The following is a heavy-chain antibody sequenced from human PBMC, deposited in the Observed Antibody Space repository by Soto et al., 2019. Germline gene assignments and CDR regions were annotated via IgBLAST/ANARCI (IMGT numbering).Heavy chain of an antibody. CDR1: GHLFNNHW. CDR3: ARGYFDSGHGYDL. CDR2: IFTRDSET. D-gene: IGHD3-10*01. V-gene: IGHV5-51*01. J-gene: IGHJ5*02. Sequence: GESLKISCKGPGHLFNNHWIGWVRQTPGKGLEWMGLIFTRDSETKTSPSFQGHVSFSVDNSINTVYLQWTSLKTTDTGIYFCARGYFDSGHGYDLWGQGTLVTVPS.